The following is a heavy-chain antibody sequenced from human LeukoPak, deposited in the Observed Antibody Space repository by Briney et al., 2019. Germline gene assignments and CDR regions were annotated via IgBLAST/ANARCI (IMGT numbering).Heavy chain of an antibody. CDR1: GGSISGYY. CDR3: ARDLSYGSSGYPRRHADYWYFDL. J-gene: IGHJ2*01. Sequence: SETLSLTCTVSGGSISGYYWSWIRQPPGKELEWIGYIHYSGSTNYNPSLKSRVTISVDTSKNQFSLKLSSVTAADTAVYYCARDLSYGSSGYPRRHADYWYFDLWGRGTLVTVSS. V-gene: IGHV4-59*01. CDR2: IHYSGST. D-gene: IGHD3-22*01.